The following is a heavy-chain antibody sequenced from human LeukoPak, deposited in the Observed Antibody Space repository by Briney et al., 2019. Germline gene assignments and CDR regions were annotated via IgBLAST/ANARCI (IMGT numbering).Heavy chain of an antibody. CDR2: IWYDGSTK. CDR3: ARAHSSSWDYFDY. CDR1: GFTFSSYG. J-gene: IGHJ4*02. Sequence: PGGSLRLSCAASGFTFSSYGMNWVRQAPGKGLEWVGVIWYDGSTKYYAASVKGGFTISRDNSKNTLYLQMTSLTAEDTAVYYCARAHSSSWDYFDYWGQGTLVTVSS. V-gene: IGHV3-33*01. D-gene: IGHD6-13*01.